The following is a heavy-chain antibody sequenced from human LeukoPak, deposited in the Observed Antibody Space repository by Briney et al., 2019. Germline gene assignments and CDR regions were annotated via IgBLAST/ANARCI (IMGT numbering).Heavy chain of an antibody. J-gene: IGHJ4*02. D-gene: IGHD6-19*01. V-gene: IGHV3-23*01. CDR2: ISGSGDRT. CDR3: AKDRIPVAGRQDIWDY. CDR1: GFTFSNYA. Sequence: GGSLRLSCVGAGFTFSNYAMTWVRQAPGKGLGWVSGISGSGDRTYYADSVKGRFTISRDNSKNTLYLQMNSLTDDDSAVYYCAKDRIPVAGRQDIWDYWGQGTLVTVSS.